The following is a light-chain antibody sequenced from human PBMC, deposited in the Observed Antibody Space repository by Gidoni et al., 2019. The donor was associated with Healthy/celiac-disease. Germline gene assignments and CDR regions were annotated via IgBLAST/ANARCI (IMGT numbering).Light chain of an antibody. CDR3: QQSYSTPRT. CDR1: QSSSSY. CDR2: AAS. J-gene: IGKJ1*01. V-gene: IGKV1-39*01. Sequence: DIQMTQSPSSLSASVGDRVTITCRASQSSSSYLNWYQQKPGEAPKLLIYAASSLQSGVPSRFSGSASGTDFTLTISSLQPEDFATYYCQQSYSTPRTFGQGTKVEIK.